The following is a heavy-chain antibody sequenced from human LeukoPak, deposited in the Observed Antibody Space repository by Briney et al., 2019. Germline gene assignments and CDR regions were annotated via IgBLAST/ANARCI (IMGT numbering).Heavy chain of an antibody. V-gene: IGHV1-2*04. CDR2: INPNSGGT. J-gene: IGHJ6*02. D-gene: IGHD3-10*01. CDR1: GYTFTVYY. CDR3: ARPRFIPYYYGMDV. Sequence: VASVTVSFKASGYTFTVYYMHWLGQAAGQGLEWMGWINPNSGGTNYAQKFQGWVTMTRDTSISTAYMELSRLRSEDTAVYYCARPRFIPYYYGMDVWGQGTTVTVSS.